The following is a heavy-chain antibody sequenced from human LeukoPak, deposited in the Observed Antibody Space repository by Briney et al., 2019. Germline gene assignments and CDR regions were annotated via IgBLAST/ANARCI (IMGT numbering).Heavy chain of an antibody. CDR2: VHLSGAS. Sequence: PSETLSLTCAVSGGSILTTNWWSWVRQPPGKGLEWIGEVHLSGASNYNPSLKSRVYMSIDKSKNQLSLELTSVTAADTAIYYCTRESGAFSPFGFWGQGTLVTVSS. CDR1: GGSILTTNW. D-gene: IGHD1-26*01. J-gene: IGHJ4*02. CDR3: TRESGAFSPFGF. V-gene: IGHV4-4*02.